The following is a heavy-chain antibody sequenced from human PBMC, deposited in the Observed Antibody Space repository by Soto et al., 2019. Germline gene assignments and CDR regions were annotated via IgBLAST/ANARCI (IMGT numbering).Heavy chain of an antibody. CDR1: GYTFTSHV. V-gene: IGHV1-18*01. CDR2: ISAYNGNT. CDR3: ARERDESCWSSTEYFHH. J-gene: IGHJ1*01. D-gene: IGHD6-13*01. Sequence: QVQLVQAGAEVKKPGASVTVSCMASGYTFTSHVIHCVRQAPGQGLEWMGWISAYNGNTNYAQKLHGRVTLTTDGCPGTACMERWSPRSADTAVYYCARERDESCWSSTEYFHHWGQGAQVAVGS.